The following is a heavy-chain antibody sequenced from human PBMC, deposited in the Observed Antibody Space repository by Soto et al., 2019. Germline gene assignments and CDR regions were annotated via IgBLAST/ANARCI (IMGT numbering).Heavy chain of an antibody. V-gene: IGHV3-53*04. CDR2: IYSGGST. Sequence: EVQLVESGGGLVQPGGSPRLSCAASGFTVSSNYMSWVRQAPGKGLEWVSVIYSGGSTYYADSVKGRFTISRHNSKNTLYLQMNSLRAEDTAVYYCARDPMEAVAGNQSDYWGQGTLVTVSS. D-gene: IGHD6-19*01. CDR1: GFTVSSNY. CDR3: ARDPMEAVAGNQSDY. J-gene: IGHJ4*02.